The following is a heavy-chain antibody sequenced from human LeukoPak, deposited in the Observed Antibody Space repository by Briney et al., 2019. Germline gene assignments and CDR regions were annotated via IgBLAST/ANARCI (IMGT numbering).Heavy chain of an antibody. CDR1: GDSISSYY. J-gene: IGHJ4*02. D-gene: IGHD4-17*01. Sequence: SETLSLTCTVGGDSISSYYWSWLRQPPGKGLEWIGYIYYSGSTNYNPSLKSRVTISVDTSKNQFSLKLSSVTAADTAVYYCARGGNGDLIDYWGQGTLVTVSS. CDR3: ARGGNGDLIDY. V-gene: IGHV4-59*01. CDR2: IYYSGST.